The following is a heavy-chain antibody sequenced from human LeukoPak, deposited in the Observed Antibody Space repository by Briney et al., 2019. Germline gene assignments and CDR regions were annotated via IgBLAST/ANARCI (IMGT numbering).Heavy chain of an antibody. CDR3: ASYYYDSSGYYWNY. CDR2: IYSGGST. CDR1: GFTVSSNY. J-gene: IGHJ4*02. D-gene: IGHD3-22*01. V-gene: IGHV3-66*01. Sequence: GGSLRLSCAASGFTVSSNYMSWVRQAPGKGLEWVSVIYSGGSTYYADSVKGRFTISRDNSENTLYLQMNSLRAEDTAVYYCASYYYDSSGYYWNYWGQGTLVTVSS.